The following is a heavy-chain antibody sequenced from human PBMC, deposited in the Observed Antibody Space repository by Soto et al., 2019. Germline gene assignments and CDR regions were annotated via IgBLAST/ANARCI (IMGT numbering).Heavy chain of an antibody. D-gene: IGHD3-22*01. Sequence: TGGSLRLSCAASGFTFSSYAMSWVRQAPGKGLEWVPAISGSGGSTYYADSVKGRFTISRDNSKNTLYLQMNSLRAEDTAVYYCAAANYYDSSGYFVGGAFDIWGQGTMVTVSS. CDR2: ISGSGGST. CDR3: AAANYYDSSGYFVGGAFDI. CDR1: GFTFSSYA. V-gene: IGHV3-23*01. J-gene: IGHJ3*02.